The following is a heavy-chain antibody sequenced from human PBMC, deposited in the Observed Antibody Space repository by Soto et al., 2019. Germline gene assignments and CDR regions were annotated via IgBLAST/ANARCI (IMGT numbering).Heavy chain of an antibody. V-gene: IGHV3-30*18. CDR3: AKDRRSSGWHLGYFDY. Sequence: QVQLVESGGGVVQPGRSLRLSCAASGFTFTTYGMHWVRQAPGKGLEWVALISDDGSNKYYADSVKGRFTISRDDSKNTLYLQMNSLRAEDTAVYYCAKDRRSSGWHLGYFDYWGQGTLVTVST. J-gene: IGHJ4*02. CDR2: ISDDGSNK. CDR1: GFTFTTYG. D-gene: IGHD6-19*01.